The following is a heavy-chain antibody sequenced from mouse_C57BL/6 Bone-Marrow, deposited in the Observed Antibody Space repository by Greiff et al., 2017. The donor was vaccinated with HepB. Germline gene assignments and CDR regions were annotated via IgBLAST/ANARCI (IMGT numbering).Heavy chain of an antibody. CDR1: GYTFTSYG. Sequence: QVQLKESGAELARPGASVKLSCKASGYTFTSYGISWVKQRTGQGLEWIGEIYPRSGNTYYNEKFKGKATLTADKSSSTAYMELRSLTSEDSAVYFCARYYYGSRFDYWGQGTTLTVSS. J-gene: IGHJ2*01. D-gene: IGHD1-1*01. V-gene: IGHV1-81*01. CDR3: ARYYYGSRFDY. CDR2: IYPRSGNT.